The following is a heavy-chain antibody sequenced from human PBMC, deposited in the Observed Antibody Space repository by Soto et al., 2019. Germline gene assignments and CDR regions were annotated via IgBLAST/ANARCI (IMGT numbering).Heavy chain of an antibody. CDR1: GFTFSSSG. J-gene: IGHJ4*02. Sequence: EVQLLESGGGLVQPGGSLRLSCAASGFTFSSSGMSWVRQAPGKGLEWVSGIRGSYIDYADSVKGRFTITRDNSRNTLYLEPNSRRAEDTAVYYCATHTRTLGDWGQGTLVTVS. V-gene: IGHV3-23*01. CDR2: IRGSYI. D-gene: IGHD6-6*01. CDR3: ATHTRTLGD.